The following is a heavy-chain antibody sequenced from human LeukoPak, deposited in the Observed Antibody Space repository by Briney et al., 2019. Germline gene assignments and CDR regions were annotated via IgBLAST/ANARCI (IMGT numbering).Heavy chain of an antibody. Sequence: PSETLSLTCTVSGYSISSGYYWGWIRQPPGKGLEWIGSIYYSGSTHYNPSLKSRVTIPVDTSKNQFSLKLSSVTAADTAVYYCASHYYGSGSYYENDYWGQGTLVTVSS. CDR2: IYYSGST. CDR3: ASHYYGSGSYYENDY. CDR1: GYSISSGYY. V-gene: IGHV4-38-2*02. J-gene: IGHJ4*02. D-gene: IGHD3-10*01.